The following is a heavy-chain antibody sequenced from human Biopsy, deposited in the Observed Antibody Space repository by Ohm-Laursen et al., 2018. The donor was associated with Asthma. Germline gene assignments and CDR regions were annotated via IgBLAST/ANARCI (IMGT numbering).Heavy chain of an antibody. D-gene: IGHD3-22*01. CDR3: ARAQDYYDSRGYYRSFDY. V-gene: IGHV4-31*03. CDR2: IYYSGST. CDR1: GDSISSGGYY. J-gene: IGHJ4*02. Sequence: TLSLTCTVSGDSISSGGYYWSWIRQHPGKGLEWIGFIYYSGSTYYNPSLKSRVSISIDTSKNQFSLKLSSVTAADTAVYYCARAQDYYDSRGYYRSFDYWGQGTLATVSS.